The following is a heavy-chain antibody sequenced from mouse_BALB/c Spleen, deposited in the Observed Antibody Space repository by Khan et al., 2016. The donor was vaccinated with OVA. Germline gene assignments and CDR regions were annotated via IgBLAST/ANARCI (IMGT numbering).Heavy chain of an antibody. J-gene: IGHJ2*01. D-gene: IGHD2-3*01. Sequence: QVQLQQSGPELVRPGVSVKISCKGSGYTFTDYAMYWVKQSHAKNLEWIGLISTYSGNTNYNQNFKGKATMTVDKSSSTAYMELARLTSEDSAIYYCARPAYDGYYDYWGQGTTLTVSS. CDR2: ISTYSGNT. CDR1: GYTFTDYA. CDR3: ARPAYDGYYDY. V-gene: IGHV1S137*01.